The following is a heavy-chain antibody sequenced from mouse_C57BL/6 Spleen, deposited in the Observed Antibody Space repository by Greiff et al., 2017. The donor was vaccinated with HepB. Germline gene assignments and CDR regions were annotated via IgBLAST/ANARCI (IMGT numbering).Heavy chain of an antibody. V-gene: IGHV1-80*01. CDR3: ARRLPRDAMDY. CDR2: IYPGDGDT. J-gene: IGHJ4*01. CDR1: GYAFSSYW. D-gene: IGHD1-2*01. Sequence: VQLQQSGAELVKPGASVKISCKASGYAFSSYWMNWVKQRPGKGLEWIGQIYPGDGDTNYNGKFKGKATLTADKSSSTAYMQLSSLTSEDSAVYFCARRLPRDAMDYWGHGTSVTVSS.